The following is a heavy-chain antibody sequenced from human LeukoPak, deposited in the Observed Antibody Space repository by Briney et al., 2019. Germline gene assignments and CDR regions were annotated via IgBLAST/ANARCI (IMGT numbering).Heavy chain of an antibody. V-gene: IGHV3-11*01. CDR1: GFTFSDYY. CDR2: ISSSGSTI. D-gene: IGHD6-13*01. J-gene: IGHJ3*02. Sequence: GGSLRLSCAASGFTFSDYYMSWIRQAPGKGLEWVSYISSSGSTIYYADSVKGRFTISRDNAKNSLHLQMNSLRAEDTAVYYCAKELGIGAAEEAFDIWGQGTMVTVSS. CDR3: AKELGIGAAEEAFDI.